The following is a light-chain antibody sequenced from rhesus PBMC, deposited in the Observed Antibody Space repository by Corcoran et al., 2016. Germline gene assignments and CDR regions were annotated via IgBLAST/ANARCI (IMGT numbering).Light chain of an antibody. J-gene: IGKJ2*01. V-gene: IGKV1-33*02. Sequence: DIQMSQSPSSLSASVGDTVTITCRASQGMSNALSWYQQKPGNAPKLFSYGTSTLEDGVPSRFSGIRSGTDFTLTIDSLQPEDFGTYSCQQVFTRPYTFGQGTKVEIK. CDR3: QQVFTRPYT. CDR2: GTS. CDR1: QGMSNA.